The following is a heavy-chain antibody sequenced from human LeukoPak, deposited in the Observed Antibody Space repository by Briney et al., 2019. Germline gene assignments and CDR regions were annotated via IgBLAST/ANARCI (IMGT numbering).Heavy chain of an antibody. CDR2: INHSGST. D-gene: IGHD3-10*01. CDR3: ASATGVRGVIMESDS. Sequence: SETLSLTCAVSGGSFSGYYWSWIRQPPGKGLEWIGEINHSGSTNYNPSLKSRVTISVDTSKNQFSLKLSSVTAADTAVYYCASATGVRGVIMESDSWGQGTLVTVSS. V-gene: IGHV4-34*01. J-gene: IGHJ4*02. CDR1: GGSFSGYY.